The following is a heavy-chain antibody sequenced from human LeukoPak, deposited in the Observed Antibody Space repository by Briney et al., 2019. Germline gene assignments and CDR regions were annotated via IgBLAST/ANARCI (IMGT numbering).Heavy chain of an antibody. CDR1: GGSFSGYY. CDR3: ARGRGTTGTTGSNWFDP. CDR2: VNHSGGT. D-gene: IGHD1-7*01. J-gene: IGHJ5*02. V-gene: IGHV4-34*01. Sequence: SETLSLTCAVYGGSFSGYYWSWIRQPPGKGLEWIGEVNHSGGTNYNPSLKSRVTISVDTSKNQFSLKLSSVTAADTAVYYCARGRGTTGTTGSNWFDPWGQGTLVTVSS.